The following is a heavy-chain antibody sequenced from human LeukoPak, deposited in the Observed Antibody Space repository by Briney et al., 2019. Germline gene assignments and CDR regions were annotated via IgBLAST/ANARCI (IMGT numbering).Heavy chain of an antibody. J-gene: IGHJ4*02. CDR1: GFSFSTYA. CDR2: ISGSGDNNDNT. D-gene: IGHD6-13*01. Sequence: GGSLRLSCAASGFSFSTYAMSWVRQAPGKGLEWVSAISGSGDNNDNTYYADSVKGQFTISRDNSKNTLYLQMSSLRAEDAAVYYCAKSGSTSWYLDYWGQGTLVTVSS. CDR3: AKSGSTSWYLDY. V-gene: IGHV3-23*01.